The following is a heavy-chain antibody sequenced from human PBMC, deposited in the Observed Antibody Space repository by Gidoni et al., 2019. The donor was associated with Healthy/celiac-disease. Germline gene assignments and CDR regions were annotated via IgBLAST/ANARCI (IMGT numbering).Heavy chain of an antibody. CDR1: GFTSISYA. CDR3: ARDQSYYTVNYYGMDV. V-gene: IGHV3-30*04. CDR2: IAYDGSNK. D-gene: IGHD3-3*01. Sequence: QVQLVESGGGVVQPGRSLRLSCAAPGFTSISYAMHWVRQAPGKGLEWVAVIAYDGSNKYYADSVKGRFTISRDNSKNTLYLQMNSLRAEDTAVYYCARDQSYYTVNYYGMDVWGQGTTVTVSS. J-gene: IGHJ6*02.